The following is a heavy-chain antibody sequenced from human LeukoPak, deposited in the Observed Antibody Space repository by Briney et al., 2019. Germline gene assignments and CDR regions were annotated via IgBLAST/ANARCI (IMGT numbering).Heavy chain of an antibody. CDR2: IKNDGTVK. Sequence: GGSLRLSCAASGFTFSYHWMTWVRQAPGKGLEWVANIKNDGTVKNYVDSVKGRFTISRDKSRNTVYLQMNSLRVEDTAVYYCVKENGLGPNYFDYWGQGTLVTVSS. CDR1: GFTFSYHW. D-gene: IGHD2-8*01. J-gene: IGHJ4*02. V-gene: IGHV3-7*03. CDR3: VKENGLGPNYFDY.